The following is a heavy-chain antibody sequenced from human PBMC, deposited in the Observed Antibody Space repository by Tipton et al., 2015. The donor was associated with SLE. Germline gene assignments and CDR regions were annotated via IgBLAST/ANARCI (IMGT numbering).Heavy chain of an antibody. D-gene: IGHD2-15*01. Sequence: QSGAEVKKPGESLKISCKGSGYSFTTYWIAWVRQMPGKGLEWMGIIYPGDSDTRYSPSFQGQVTISADKSISTAYLQWSSLKASDTAMYYCASLGGYCSGGSCYYYYYMDVWGKGTTVTVSS. CDR1: GYSFTTYW. J-gene: IGHJ6*03. CDR3: ASLGGYCSGGSCYYYYYMDV. CDR2: IYPGDSDT. V-gene: IGHV5-51*03.